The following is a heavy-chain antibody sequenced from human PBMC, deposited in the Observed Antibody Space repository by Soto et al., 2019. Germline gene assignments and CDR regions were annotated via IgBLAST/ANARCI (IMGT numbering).Heavy chain of an antibody. V-gene: IGHV4-38-2*01. CDR1: GYSISSGYY. Sequence: VKTSETLSLTCAVSGYSISSGYYWGWLRQPPGKGLEWIGSIYHGGSTYYNPSLNSRVNLSIDMTNHHLSLILNSVTGADKALYYFARVGPWVPYYYDSSPYTFENWFDPWGQGTLVTVSS. CDR3: ARVGPWVPYYYDSSPYTFENWFDP. J-gene: IGHJ5*02. CDR2: IYHGGST. D-gene: IGHD3-22*01.